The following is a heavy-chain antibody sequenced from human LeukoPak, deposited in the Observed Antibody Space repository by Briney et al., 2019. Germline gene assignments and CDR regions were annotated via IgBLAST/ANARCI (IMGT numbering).Heavy chain of an antibody. D-gene: IGHD3-22*01. CDR3: ARETFTPMIVVAKDAFDP. V-gene: IGHV1-2*02. CDR1: GYTFTGYY. Sequence: ASVKVSCKASGYTFTGYYMHWVRQAPGQGLEWMGWINPNSGGTNYAQKFQGRVTMTRDTSISTAYMELSRLRSDDTAVYYCARETFTPMIVVAKDAFDPWGQGTLVTVSS. J-gene: IGHJ5*02. CDR2: INPNSGGT.